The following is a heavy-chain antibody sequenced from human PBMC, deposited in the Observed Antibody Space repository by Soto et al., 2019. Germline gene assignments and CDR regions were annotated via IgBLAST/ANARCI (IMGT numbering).Heavy chain of an antibody. CDR2: ISYDGSNK. CDR3: AEGDCGGDCYSFDAFDF. CDR1: GFTFSSYG. J-gene: IGHJ3*01. V-gene: IGHV3-30*18. D-gene: IGHD2-21*02. Sequence: QVQLVESGGGVVQPGRSLRLSCAASGFTFSSYGMHWVRQAPGRGLEWVAVISYDGSNKYYADSVKGRFTISRDNSKNALYLQLNSLRAEDTALYYCAEGDCGGDCYSFDAFDFWGQGTMFTVSS.